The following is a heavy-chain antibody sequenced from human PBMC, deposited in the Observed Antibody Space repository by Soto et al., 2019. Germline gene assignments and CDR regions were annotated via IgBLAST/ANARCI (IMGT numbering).Heavy chain of an antibody. CDR1: GYTFTSYG. Sequence: QVQLVQSGAEVKKPGASVKVSCKASGYTFTSYGISWVRQAPGQGLEWMGWISAYNGNTNYAQKLQGRVTMTTDTTTSTAYMELRSLRSDDTAVYYCARVLSFVLQPTYGMDVWGQGTTVTVSS. D-gene: IGHD2-8*01. CDR2: ISAYNGNT. V-gene: IGHV1-18*01. J-gene: IGHJ6*02. CDR3: ARVLSFVLQPTYGMDV.